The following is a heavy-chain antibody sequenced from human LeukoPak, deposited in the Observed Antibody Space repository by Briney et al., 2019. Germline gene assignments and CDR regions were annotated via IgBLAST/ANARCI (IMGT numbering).Heavy chain of an antibody. V-gene: IGHV1-8*01. J-gene: IGHJ4*02. CDR2: MNPNSGNT. Sequence: ASVKVSCKASGYTFTSYDINWVRQATGQGLEWMGRMNPNSGNTGYAQKFQGRVTMTRNTSISTAYMELSSLRSEDTAVYYCARAGRRIGTDHLGYWGQGTLVTVSS. D-gene: IGHD1-26*01. CDR3: ARAGRRIGTDHLGY. CDR1: GYTFTSYD.